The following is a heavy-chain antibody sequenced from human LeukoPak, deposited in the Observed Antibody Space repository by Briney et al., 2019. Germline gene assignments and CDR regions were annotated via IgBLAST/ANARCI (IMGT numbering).Heavy chain of an antibody. CDR3: ARERGYSYGYADY. D-gene: IGHD5-18*01. Sequence: GGSLRLSCVASRFTFSSYSMNWDRQAPGKGMEWVSSISSTSSYIYYADSVKGRFTISRDNAKNSLYLQMNSLRAEDTAVYYCARERGYSYGYADYWGQGTLVTVSS. CDR2: ISSTSSYI. CDR1: RFTFSSYS. V-gene: IGHV3-21*01. J-gene: IGHJ4*02.